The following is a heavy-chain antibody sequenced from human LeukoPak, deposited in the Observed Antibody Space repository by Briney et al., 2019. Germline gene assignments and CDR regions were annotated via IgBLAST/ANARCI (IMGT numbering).Heavy chain of an antibody. J-gene: IGHJ4*02. CDR1: GYTFTSYY. V-gene: IGHV1-46*01. D-gene: IGHD1-1*01. Sequence: GASVKVSCKASGYTFTSYYMHWVRQAPGQGLEWMGIINPSGGSTSYAQKFQGRVTMTRDTSTSTVYMELSSLRSEDTAVYYCARGPLSQYNWNDGDSFDYWGQGTLVTVSS. CDR2: INPSGGST. CDR3: ARGPLSQYNWNDGDSFDY.